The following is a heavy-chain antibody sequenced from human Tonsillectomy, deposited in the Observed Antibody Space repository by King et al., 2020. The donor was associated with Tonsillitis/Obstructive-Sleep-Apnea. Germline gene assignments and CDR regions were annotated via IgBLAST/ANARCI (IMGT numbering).Heavy chain of an antibody. V-gene: IGHV3-66*01. CDR1: GFTVSSNY. D-gene: IGHD4-17*01. CDR2: IYSGGRT. CDR3: AREIRWGYDYGDHDNPNYYYYYMDV. J-gene: IGHJ6*03. Sequence: VQLVESGGGLVQPGGSLRLSCAASGFTVSSNYMNWVRQAPGKGLEWVSVIYSGGRTYYADSVKGRFTISRDNSKNTLYLQMNSLRAEDTAVYYCAREIRWGYDYGDHDNPNYYYYYMDVWGKGTTVTVSS.